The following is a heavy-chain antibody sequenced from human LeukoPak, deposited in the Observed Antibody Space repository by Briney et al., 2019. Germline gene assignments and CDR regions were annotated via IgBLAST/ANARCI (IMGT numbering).Heavy chain of an antibody. J-gene: IGHJ5*02. V-gene: IGHV4-61*02. CDR2: IYTSGST. Sequence: PSETLSLTCTVSGGSISSGSYYWSWIRQPAGKGLEWIGRIYTSGSTNHNPSLKSRVTISVDTSKNQFSLKLSSVTAADTAVYYCARGTYCSSTSCPADWFDPWGQGTLVTVSS. CDR3: ARGTYCSSTSCPADWFDP. CDR1: GGSISSGSYY. D-gene: IGHD2-2*01.